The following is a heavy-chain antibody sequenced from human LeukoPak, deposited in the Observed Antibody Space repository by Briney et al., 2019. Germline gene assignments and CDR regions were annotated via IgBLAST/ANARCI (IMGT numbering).Heavy chain of an antibody. CDR1: GFTFSSYA. CDR2: NSGSDGST. D-gene: IGHD4-17*01. V-gene: IGHV3-23*01. J-gene: IGHJ4*02. Sequence: GGPLRLSCAAWGFTFSSYAMRWVRQAPGKGVEGVSGNSGSDGSTNYADSVKGRFTISINNSKNTLYLQMNSLRAEDTAVYYCAKDRLRATLTSFDYWGQGTLVTVSS. CDR3: AKDRLRATLTSFDY.